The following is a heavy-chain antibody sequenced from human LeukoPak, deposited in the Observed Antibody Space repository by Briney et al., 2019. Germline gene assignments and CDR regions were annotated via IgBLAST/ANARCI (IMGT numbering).Heavy chain of an antibody. D-gene: IGHD2-8*01. CDR3: ARDQCTNGVCYRGLENWFDP. V-gene: IGHV4-4*07. Sequence: PSETLSLTCTVSGGSISSYYWSWIRQPAGKGLEWIGRIYTSGSTNYNPSLKSRVTMSVDTSKNQFSLKLSSVPAADTAVYYCARDQCTNGVCYRGLENWFDPWGQETLVTVSS. CDR1: GGSISSYY. CDR2: IYTSGST. J-gene: IGHJ5*02.